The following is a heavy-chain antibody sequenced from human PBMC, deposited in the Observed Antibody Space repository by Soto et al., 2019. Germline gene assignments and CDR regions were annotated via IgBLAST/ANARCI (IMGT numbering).Heavy chain of an antibody. CDR3: ARSMQQWLVDAFDI. Sequence: ESGGGVVQPGRSLRLSCAASGFTFSAYAMHWVRQAPGKGLGWVAVISYDGSDKYSADSVRDRITISRDNSKNTLYLQMNSLRPEDTAVYYCARSMQQWLVDAFDIWGQGTMVTVSS. D-gene: IGHD6-19*01. J-gene: IGHJ3*02. CDR2: ISYDGSDK. V-gene: IGHV3-30-3*01. CDR1: GFTFSAYA.